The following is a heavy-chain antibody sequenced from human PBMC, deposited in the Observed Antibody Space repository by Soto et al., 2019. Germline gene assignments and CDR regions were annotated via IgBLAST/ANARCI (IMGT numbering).Heavy chain of an antibody. J-gene: IGHJ6*02. CDR1: GFTFSSYS. V-gene: IGHV3-21*01. Sequence: PGGSLRLSCAASGFTFSSYSMNWVRQAPGKGLEWVSSISSSSTYTYYADSVKGRFTISRDNAKNSLYLQMNSLRAEDTAVYYCAKWTDYGSGPRGMDVWGQGTTVTVSS. CDR3: AKWTDYGSGPRGMDV. CDR2: ISSSSTYT. D-gene: IGHD3-10*01.